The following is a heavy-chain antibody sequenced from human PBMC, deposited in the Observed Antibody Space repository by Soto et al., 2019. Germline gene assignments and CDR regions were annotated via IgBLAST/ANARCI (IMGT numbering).Heavy chain of an antibody. CDR1: GFTVSNNY. D-gene: IGHD3-10*01. CDR2: IYSGGYT. CDR3: AAPGGGGGY. J-gene: IGHJ4*02. V-gene: IGHV3-53*01. Sequence: EVQLVESGGGLIQPGGSLRLSCAVSGFTVSNNYMSWVRQAPGKGLEGVSVIYSGGYTAYGDSVKSRFTISRDNSKNTFYFKKSTLGATDPAVYYCAAPGGGGGYWGQGTLVTVSS.